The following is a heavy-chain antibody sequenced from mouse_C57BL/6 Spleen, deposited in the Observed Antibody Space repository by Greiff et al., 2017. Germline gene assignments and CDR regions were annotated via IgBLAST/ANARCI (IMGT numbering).Heavy chain of an antibody. CDR1: GFTFSDYY. Sequence: EVQLVESGGGLVQPGGSLKLSCAASGFTFSDYYMYWVRQTPEKRLEWVAYISNGGGSTYYPDTVKGRFTISRDNAKNTLYLQMSRLKSEDTAMYYCARHAYYGSGAYWGQGTLVTVSA. CDR3: ARHAYYGSGAY. D-gene: IGHD1-1*01. V-gene: IGHV5-12*01. CDR2: ISNGGGST. J-gene: IGHJ3*01.